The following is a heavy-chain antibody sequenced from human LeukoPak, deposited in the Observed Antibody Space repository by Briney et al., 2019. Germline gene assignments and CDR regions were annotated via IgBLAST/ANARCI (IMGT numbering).Heavy chain of an antibody. CDR2: IYYSGST. CDR3: AREQLSTHYFDY. J-gene: IGHJ4*02. CDR1: GGSISSSSYY. V-gene: IGHV4-39*07. Sequence: SETLSLTCTVSGGSISSSSYYWGWIRQPPGKGLEWIGSIYYSGSTNYNPSLKSRVTISVDTSKNQFSLKLSSVTAADTAVYYCAREQLSTHYFDYWGQGTLVTVSS. D-gene: IGHD5-18*01.